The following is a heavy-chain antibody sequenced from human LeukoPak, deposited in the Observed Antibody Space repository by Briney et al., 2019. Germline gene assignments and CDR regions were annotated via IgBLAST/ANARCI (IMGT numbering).Heavy chain of an antibody. CDR2: IYYSGST. Sequence: PSETLSLTCTVSGGSISPYYWSWIRQPPGKGLKWIGYIYYSGSTNYNPSLKSRVTISVDTSKNQFSLKLSSVTAADTAVYYCARAFYPGYYSYMAVWGKGTTVTVSS. CDR3: ARAFYPGYYSYMAV. J-gene: IGHJ6*03. V-gene: IGHV4-59*01. D-gene: IGHD3-3*02. CDR1: GGSISPYY.